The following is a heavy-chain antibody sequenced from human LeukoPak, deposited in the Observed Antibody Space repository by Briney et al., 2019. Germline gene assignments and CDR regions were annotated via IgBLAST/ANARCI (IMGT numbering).Heavy chain of an antibody. CDR1: GFTFDDYA. Sequence: PGGSLRLSCAASGFTFDDYAMHWVRQAPGKGLEWVSGISWNSGSIGYADSVKGRFTISRDNAKNSLYLQMNSLRAEDTALYYCAKDAVVITSGAFDIWGQGTMVTVSS. D-gene: IGHD3-22*01. CDR3: AKDAVVITSGAFDI. CDR2: ISWNSGSI. J-gene: IGHJ3*02. V-gene: IGHV3-9*01.